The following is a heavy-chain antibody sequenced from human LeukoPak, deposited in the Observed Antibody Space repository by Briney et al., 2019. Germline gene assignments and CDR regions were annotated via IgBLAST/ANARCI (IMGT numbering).Heavy chain of an antibody. CDR3: TTEATVYY. J-gene: IGHJ4*02. D-gene: IGHD4-17*01. Sequence: GGSLRLSCAASGFTFSNAWMSWVRQAPGKGLEWDGRIKSKTDGGTTDYAAPVKGRFTISRDDSKNTLYLQMNSLKTEDTAVYYCTTEATVYYWGQGTLVTVSS. CDR1: GFTFSNAW. CDR2: IKSKTDGGTT. V-gene: IGHV3-15*01.